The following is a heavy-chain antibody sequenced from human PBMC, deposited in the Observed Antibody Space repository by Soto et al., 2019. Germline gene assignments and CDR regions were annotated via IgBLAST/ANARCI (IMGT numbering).Heavy chain of an antibody. D-gene: IGHD6-6*01. Sequence: SETLPLTCTVSGGSVSSGSYYWSWIRQPPGKGLEWIGYIYYSGSTNYNPSLKSRVTISVDTSKNQFSLKLSSVTAADTAVYNCARDSSSSWFDPWGQGTLVTVSS. V-gene: IGHV4-61*01. CDR1: GGSVSSGSYY. CDR3: ARDSSSSWFDP. CDR2: IYYSGST. J-gene: IGHJ5*02.